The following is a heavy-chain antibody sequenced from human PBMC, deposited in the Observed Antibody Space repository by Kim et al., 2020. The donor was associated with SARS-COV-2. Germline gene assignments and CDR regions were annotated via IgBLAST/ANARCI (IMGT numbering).Heavy chain of an antibody. CDR2: ISGSGAYT. V-gene: IGHV3-23*01. CDR3: VKDMSGYYRPFDY. J-gene: IGHJ4*02. Sequence: GGSLRLSCAASGFTFRGYAMSWVRQAPGEGLDWVSTISGSGAYTNYTDSVRGRFTISRDNSGDTLYLEMNSLRAEDTAVYYCVKDMSGYYRPFDYWGQG. CDR1: GFTFRGYA. D-gene: IGHD3-22*01.